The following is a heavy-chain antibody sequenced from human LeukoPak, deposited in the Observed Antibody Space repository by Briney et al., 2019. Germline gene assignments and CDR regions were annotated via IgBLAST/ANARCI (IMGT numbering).Heavy chain of an antibody. D-gene: IGHD3-10*01. J-gene: IGHJ4*02. CDR2: IYSGGST. CDR1: GFTVSSHY. Sequence: PGGSLRLSCVASGFTVSSHYMNWVRQAPGKGLEWVSIIYSGGSTYYTDSVKGRFTISRDNSKNTLYLQMNSLRAEDTAVYYCAKTYDSGSYGFDYWGQGTLVTVSS. CDR3: AKTYDSGSYGFDY. V-gene: IGHV3-53*01.